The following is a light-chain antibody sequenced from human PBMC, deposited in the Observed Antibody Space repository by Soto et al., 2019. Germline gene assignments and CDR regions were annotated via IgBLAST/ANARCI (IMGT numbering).Light chain of an antibody. Sequence: IQVTQSPSSLSASVVDRVNVTCRASQGIGRFLAWYQQRPGKAPKLLIYGGSTVPSGVPSRFSGSGSGTEFTLTISSLQPDDFATYYCQQYNTYSTFGQGTRLEIK. CDR3: QQYNTYST. J-gene: IGKJ5*01. CDR2: GGS. CDR1: QGIGRF. V-gene: IGKV1-9*01.